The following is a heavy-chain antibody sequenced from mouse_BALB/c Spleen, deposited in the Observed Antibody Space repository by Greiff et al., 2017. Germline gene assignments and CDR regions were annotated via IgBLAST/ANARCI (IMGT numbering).Heavy chain of an antibody. D-gene: IGHD2-10*01. V-gene: IGHV14-3*02. Sequence: VQLKESGAELVKPGASVKLSCTASGFNIKDTYMHWVKQRPEQGLEWIGRIDPANGNTKYDPKFQGKATITADPSSNTAYLQLSSLASEDTAVYYGDTPAYYGNGDWYFDVWGAGTTVTVSA. CDR3: DTPAYYGNGDWYFDV. CDR2: IDPANGNT. J-gene: IGHJ1*01. CDR1: GFNIKDTY.